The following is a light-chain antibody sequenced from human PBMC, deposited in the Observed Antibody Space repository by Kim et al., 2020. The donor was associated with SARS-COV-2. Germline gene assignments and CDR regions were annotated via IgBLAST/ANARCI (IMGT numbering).Light chain of an antibody. J-gene: IGLJ3*02. V-gene: IGLV3-1*01. Sequence: VGQRPTGSITCAGDGLGDNDATWYQPRPGQSPVLVIYNDSRRPSGIPEGFSGSNSGNTATLTISGTQAIEEADYYCQAWDNNNGVFGGGTQLTVL. CDR3: QAWDNNNGV. CDR1: GLGDND. CDR2: NDS.